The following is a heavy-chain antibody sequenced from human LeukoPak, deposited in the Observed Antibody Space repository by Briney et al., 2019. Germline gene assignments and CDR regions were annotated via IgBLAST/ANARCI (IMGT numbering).Heavy chain of an antibody. V-gene: IGHV1-46*01. D-gene: IGHD4-17*01. CDR2: INPSGGST. CDR3: VRDNDGDYEGVKNGLWFDP. J-gene: IGHJ5*02. CDR1: GYTFTSYY. Sequence: GASVKVSCKASGYTFTSYYMHWVRQAPGQGLEWMGIINPSGGSTSYAQKFQGRVTMTRDTSTSTVYMELSSLRSEDTAVYYCVRDNDGDYEGVKNGLWFDPWGQGTLVTVSS.